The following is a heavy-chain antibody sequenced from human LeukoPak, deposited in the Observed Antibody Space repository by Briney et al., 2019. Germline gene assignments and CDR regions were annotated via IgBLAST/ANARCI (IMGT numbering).Heavy chain of an antibody. J-gene: IGHJ4*02. Sequence: GGSLRLSCAASGFTFSSYAMSWVRQAPGKGLEWVSVIYSGGNTYYADSVKGRFTISRDNSKNTLYLQMNSLRAEDTAVYYCARDMVPAAGVFDYWGQGTLVTVSS. CDR3: ARDMVPAAGVFDY. D-gene: IGHD2-15*01. CDR2: IYSGGNT. CDR1: GFTFSSYA. V-gene: IGHV3-66*01.